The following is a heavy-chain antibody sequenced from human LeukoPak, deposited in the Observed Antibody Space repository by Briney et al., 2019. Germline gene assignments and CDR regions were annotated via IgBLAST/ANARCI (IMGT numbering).Heavy chain of an antibody. V-gene: IGHV4-59*01. J-gene: IGHJ4*02. CDR2: IYYSGST. Sequence: SETLSLTCTVSGGSISSYYWSWIRQPPGKGLEWIGYIYYSGSTNCNPSLKSRVTISVDTSKNQFSLKLSSVTAADTAVYYCARVEELGATRLFDYWGQGTLVTVSS. D-gene: IGHD1-26*01. CDR1: GGSISSYY. CDR3: ARVEELGATRLFDY.